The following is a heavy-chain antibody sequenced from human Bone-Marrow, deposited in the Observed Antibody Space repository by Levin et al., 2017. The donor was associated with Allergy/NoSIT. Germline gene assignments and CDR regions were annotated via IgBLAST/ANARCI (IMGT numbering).Heavy chain of an antibody. V-gene: IGHV3-30*02. CDR2: IQYDGSKK. D-gene: IGHD7-27*01. CDR3: ARALLQLWNLDY. Sequence: GESLKISCAASGFTFSNFAMHWVRQAPGKGLEWVALIQYDGSKKYYADSVEGRFTISKDNSKNMVFLQMSSVRAEDTGVYYCARALLQLWNLDYWGQGTLVTVSS. CDR1: GFTFSNFA. J-gene: IGHJ4*02.